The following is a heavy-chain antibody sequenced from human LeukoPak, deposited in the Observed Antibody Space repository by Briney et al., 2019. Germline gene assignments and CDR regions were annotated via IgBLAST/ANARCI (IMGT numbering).Heavy chain of an antibody. CDR1: GFTVSSNY. D-gene: IGHD2-8*01. CDR3: ARTVGYCTNGVCYPKYFDY. J-gene: IGHJ4*02. CDR2: IYSGGST. V-gene: IGHV3-66*01. Sequence: GVSLRLSCAASGFTVSSNYMSWVRQAPGKALEWVSVIYSGGSTYYADSVKGRFTISRDNSKNTLYLQMNSLRAEDTAVYYCARTVGYCTNGVCYPKYFDYWGQGTLVTVSS.